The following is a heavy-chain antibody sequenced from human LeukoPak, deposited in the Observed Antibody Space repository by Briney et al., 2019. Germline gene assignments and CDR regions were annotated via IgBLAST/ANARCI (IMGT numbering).Heavy chain of an antibody. V-gene: IGHV3-23*01. D-gene: IGHD4-17*01. Sequence: GGSLRLSCAASNFAFSTYAMTWVRQAPGKGLEWVSSITGSGAGTSYADSVKGRFTISRDNSKSTLFLQMNSLRAEDTAVYYCTKDPNGDYVGAFDFWGQGTMVTVSS. CDR3: TKDPNGDYVGAFDF. CDR1: NFAFSTYA. CDR2: ITGSGAGT. J-gene: IGHJ3*01.